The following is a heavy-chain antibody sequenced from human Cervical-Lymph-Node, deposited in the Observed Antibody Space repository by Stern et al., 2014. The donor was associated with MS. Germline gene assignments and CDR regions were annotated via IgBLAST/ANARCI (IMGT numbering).Heavy chain of an antibody. CDR3: ARAGGVISNDASDI. CDR2: IWYDGSNK. J-gene: IGHJ3*02. D-gene: IGHD3-10*01. V-gene: IGHV3-33*01. CDR1: GFPFSSYG. Sequence: VQLVESGGGVVQPGRSLRLSCAASGFPFSSYGMHWVRQAPGKGLEWVAVIWYDGSNKYYADSVKGRFTISRDDSKNTLYLQMNSLRAEDTAVYYCARAGGVISNDASDIWGQGTMVTVSS.